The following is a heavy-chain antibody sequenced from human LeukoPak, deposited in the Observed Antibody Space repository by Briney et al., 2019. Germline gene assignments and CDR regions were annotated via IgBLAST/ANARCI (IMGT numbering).Heavy chain of an antibody. J-gene: IGHJ4*02. CDR1: GYNFTSYW. V-gene: IGHV5-51*01. Sequence: GXALQISCKGSGYNFTSYWIGWGRQVPGKGLEWMGIIYPGDSDTRYSPSFQGQVTISADKSISTAYLQWSSLKASDTAMYYCARFRGYYYDSSGYYFDYWGQGTLVTASS. CDR3: ARFRGYYYDSSGYYFDY. D-gene: IGHD3-22*01. CDR2: IYPGDSDT.